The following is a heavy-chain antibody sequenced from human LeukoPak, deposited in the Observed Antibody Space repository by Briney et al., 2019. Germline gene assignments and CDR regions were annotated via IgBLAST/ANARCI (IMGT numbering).Heavy chain of an antibody. J-gene: IGHJ4*02. Sequence: SVKVSCKASGGTFSSYAISWVRQAPGQGLEGMGRIIPIFGTANYAQKFQGNVTITTDESTSTAYMELSSLRSEDTAVYSCASSSWYGGKDIFDYWGQGTLVTVSS. CDR1: GGTFSSYA. CDR3: ASSSWYGGKDIFDY. D-gene: IGHD6-13*01. CDR2: IIPIFGTA. V-gene: IGHV1-69*05.